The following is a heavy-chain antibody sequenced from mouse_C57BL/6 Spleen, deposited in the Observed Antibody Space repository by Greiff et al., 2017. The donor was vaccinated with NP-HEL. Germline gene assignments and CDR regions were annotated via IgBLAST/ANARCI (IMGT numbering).Heavy chain of an antibody. CDR2: ISSGGSYT. Sequence: EVKLMESGGDLVKPGGSLKLSCAASGFTFSSYGMSWVRQTPEKRLEWVATISSGGSYTYYPDSVKGRFTISRDNAKNTLYLQMSSLKSEDTAMYYCSRQLYYGSSYDAMDYWGQGTLVTVSA. J-gene: IGHJ3*01. D-gene: IGHD1-1*01. V-gene: IGHV5-6*01. CDR1: GFTFSSYG. CDR3: SRQLYYGSSYDAMDY.